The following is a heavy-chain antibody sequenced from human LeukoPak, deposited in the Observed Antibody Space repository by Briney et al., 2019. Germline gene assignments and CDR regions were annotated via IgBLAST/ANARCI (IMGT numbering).Heavy chain of an antibody. J-gene: IGHJ6*02. V-gene: IGHV1-8*01. CDR2: MNPNSGNT. D-gene: IGHD3-3*01. Sequence: ASVKVSCKASGYTFTSYDINWVRQATGQGLEWMGWMNPNSGNTGYAQKFQGRVTMTRNTSISTAYMELSSLRSEDTAVYYCARGRWTYYDFWSGYYPDYYYYYGMDVWGQGTTVTVSS. CDR3: ARGRWTYYDFWSGYYPDYYYYYGMDV. CDR1: GYTFTSYD.